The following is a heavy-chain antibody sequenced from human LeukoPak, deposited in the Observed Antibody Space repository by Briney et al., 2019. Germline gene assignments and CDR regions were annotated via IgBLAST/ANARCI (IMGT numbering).Heavy chain of an antibody. CDR1: GGTFSSYA. CDR3: ARDQTWGSSGYYYVFSDSDAFDI. J-gene: IGHJ3*02. Sequence: SVKVSCKASGGTFSSYAISWVRQAPGQGLEWMGGIIPIFGTANYAQKFQGRVTITADKSTSTAYMELSSLRSEDTAVYYCARDQTWGSSGYYYVFSDSDAFDIWGQGTMVTVSS. D-gene: IGHD3-22*01. V-gene: IGHV1-69*06. CDR2: IIPIFGTA.